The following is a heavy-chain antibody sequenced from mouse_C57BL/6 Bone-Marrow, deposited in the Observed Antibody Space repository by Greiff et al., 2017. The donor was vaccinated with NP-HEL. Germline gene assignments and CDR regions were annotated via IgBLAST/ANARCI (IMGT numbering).Heavy chain of an antibody. CDR1: GFSLTSYG. CDR2: IWSGGST. J-gene: IGHJ1*03. CDR3: ARNWVSTMVTNWYFDV. D-gene: IGHD2-2*01. V-gene: IGHV2-2*01. Sequence: QVQLQQSGPGLVQPSQSLSITCTVSGFSLTSYGVHWVRQSPGKGLEWLGVIWSGGSTDYNAAFISRLSISKDNSKSQVFFKMNSLQAEDTAIYYCARNWVSTMVTNWYFDVWGTGTTVTVSS.